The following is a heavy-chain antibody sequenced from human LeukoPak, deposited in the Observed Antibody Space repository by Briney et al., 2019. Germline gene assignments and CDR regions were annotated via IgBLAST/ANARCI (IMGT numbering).Heavy chain of an antibody. V-gene: IGHV4-39*01. CDR2: IYYSGGT. CDR3: ARTKGGAGDY. D-gene: IGHD3-16*01. Sequence: SETLSLTCTVSGGSISDSYYWAWIRPPPGKGLEWIGSIYYSGGTYYKPSLKSRVTLSVDTTKNQFSLRLSSVTAADTAVYYCARTKGGAGDYWGQGILVTVSS. J-gene: IGHJ4*02. CDR1: GGSISDSYY.